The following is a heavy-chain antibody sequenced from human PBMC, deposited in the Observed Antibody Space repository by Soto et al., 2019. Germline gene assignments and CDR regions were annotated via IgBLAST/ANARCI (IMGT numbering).Heavy chain of an antibody. CDR3: AREEGPYNMGTFPFSPMDV. Sequence: QVQLVQSGPEVKKSGSSVKVSCKLSGGTFTSETISWVRQAPGQGLEWMGRIIPILGTGNYAQKLQGRITITEDKSTNKWYMELSSLTSADTAVYFCAREEGPYNMGTFPFSPMDVWGNGTTVTVSS. CDR1: GGTFTSET. CDR2: IIPILGTG. V-gene: IGHV1-69*08. D-gene: IGHD3-10*01. J-gene: IGHJ6*03.